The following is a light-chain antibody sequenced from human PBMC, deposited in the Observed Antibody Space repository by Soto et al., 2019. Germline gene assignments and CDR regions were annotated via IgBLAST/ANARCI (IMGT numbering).Light chain of an antibody. J-gene: IGLJ1*01. Sequence: QSALTQPASVSGSPGQSITISCTGTSSDVGGYNYVSWYQQHPGKAPKLMIYDVSNRPSGVSNRFSGSKSGNTASLTISGLQPEDESDYYCSSYTSTSTRVFGTWTKLTVL. V-gene: IGLV2-14*01. CDR3: SSYTSTSTRV. CDR2: DVS. CDR1: SSDVGGYNY.